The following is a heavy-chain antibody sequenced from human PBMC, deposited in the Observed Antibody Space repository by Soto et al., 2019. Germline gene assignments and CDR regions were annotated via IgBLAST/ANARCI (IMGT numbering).Heavy chain of an antibody. Sequence: VQLVQSGAEVMKPGSSVKVSCKASGGTFSNYPFIWVRQAPGQGLDWMGGIIPIFGTTDYGQRFQGRVTITADESTNTAYIELSSLRSDDTAVYYCARGLYCGGRCYSHFDYWGQGTLVTVSS. CDR3: ARGLYCGGRCYSHFDY. V-gene: IGHV1-69*01. D-gene: IGHD2-21*02. CDR1: GGTFSNYP. CDR2: IIPIFGTT. J-gene: IGHJ4*02.